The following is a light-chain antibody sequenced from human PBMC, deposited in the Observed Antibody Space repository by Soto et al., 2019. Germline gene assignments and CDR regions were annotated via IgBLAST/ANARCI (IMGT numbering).Light chain of an antibody. V-gene: IGKV3-15*01. CDR1: QSVSSN. CDR3: QQYNNWPPIT. CDR2: GAS. Sequence: EIVMTQSPATLSVSPGERATLSCRASQSVSSNLAWYQQKPGQAPRLLIYGASTRATGIPAWFSGSGSGTEFTLHIRSLQSEDFAVYYCQQYNNWPPITFGQGPRLQMK. J-gene: IGKJ5*01.